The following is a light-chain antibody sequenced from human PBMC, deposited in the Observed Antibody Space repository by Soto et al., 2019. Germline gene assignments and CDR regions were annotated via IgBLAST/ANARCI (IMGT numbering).Light chain of an antibody. J-gene: IGLJ1*01. V-gene: IGLV2-14*01. CDR1: SSDVGGYSY. CDR2: DVS. CDR3: ASYTTSSTYV. Sequence: QSVLTQPVSVSGSPGQSIAISCTGTSSDVGGYSYVSWYQQQPGKAPKLVISDVSNRPSGVSDRFSGSKSGNTASLTISGLQTEDEADYYCASYTTSSTYVFGTGTKVTVL.